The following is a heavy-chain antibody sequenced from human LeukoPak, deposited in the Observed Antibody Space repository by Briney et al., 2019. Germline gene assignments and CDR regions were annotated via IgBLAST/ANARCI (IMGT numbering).Heavy chain of an antibody. Sequence: SETLSLTCTVSGGSISSSSYYWGWICQPPGKGLAWIGSIYYSGSTYYNPSLKSRVTISVDTSKNQFSLKLSSVTAADTAVYYCARHGGQYCGRDCYSFDYWGQGTLVTVSS. CDR3: ARHGGQYCGRDCYSFDY. D-gene: IGHD2-21*02. CDR2: IYYSGST. J-gene: IGHJ4*02. V-gene: IGHV4-39*01. CDR1: GGSISSSSYY.